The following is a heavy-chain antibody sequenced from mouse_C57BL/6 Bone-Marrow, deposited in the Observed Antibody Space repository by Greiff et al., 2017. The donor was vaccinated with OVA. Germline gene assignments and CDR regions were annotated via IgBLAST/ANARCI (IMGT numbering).Heavy chain of an antibody. J-gene: IGHJ2*01. CDR3: SFYYYGSEGYYFDY. Sequence: VQLKESGGGLVQPGGSMKLSCAASGFTFSDSWMDWVRQSPEKGLEWVAEIRNKANNHANNYAEPVKGRFSISRDDSNSSVYLQMNSLRAEDTGIYYGSFYYYGSEGYYFDYWGQGTTLTVSS. CDR2: IRNKANNHAN. CDR1: GFTFSDSW. D-gene: IGHD1-1*01. V-gene: IGHV6-6*01.